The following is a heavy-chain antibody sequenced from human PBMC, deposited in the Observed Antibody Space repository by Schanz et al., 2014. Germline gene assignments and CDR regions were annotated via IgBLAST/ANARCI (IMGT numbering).Heavy chain of an antibody. CDR1: GYTLTNFD. J-gene: IGHJ5*02. CDR2: INPNSGGT. D-gene: IGHD3-10*01. CDR3: AREGTVIRGLSGWFDP. Sequence: QVQLVQSGADVKKPGASVKVSCKASGYTLTNFDINWVRQAPGQGLEYMGRINPNSGGTNFAQKFQGRVTMTRDTSISTVYMELSRLRSDDTAVYYCAREGTVIRGLSGWFDPWGQGTLVTVSS. V-gene: IGHV1-2*06.